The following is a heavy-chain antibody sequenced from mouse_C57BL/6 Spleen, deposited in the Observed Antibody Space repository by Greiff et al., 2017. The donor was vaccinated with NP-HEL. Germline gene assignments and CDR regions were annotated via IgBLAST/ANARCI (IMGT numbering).Heavy chain of an antibody. CDR1: GYAFSSSW. J-gene: IGHJ1*03. V-gene: IGHV1-82*01. CDR2: IYPGDGDT. CDR3: ARVPYYYGSSYPGYFDV. D-gene: IGHD1-1*01. Sequence: QVQLQQSGPELVKPGASVKISCKASGYAFSSSWMNWVKQRPGKGLEWIGRIYPGDGDTNYNGKFKGKATLTADKSSSTAYMQLSSLTSEDSAVYFCARVPYYYGSSYPGYFDVWGTGTTVTVSS.